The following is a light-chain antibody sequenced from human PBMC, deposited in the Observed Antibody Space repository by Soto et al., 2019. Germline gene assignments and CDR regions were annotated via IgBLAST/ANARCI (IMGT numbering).Light chain of an antibody. CDR2: AAS. J-gene: IGKJ4*01. CDR3: RQIWPYPLA. CDR1: QDVSRS. Sequence: DTQLTQSPSFLSASVGDRVTIACRASQDVSRSVGWYQQKPGKALKLLISAASTLNSGFPSRFSAIDSGTAFTLTLSVFLPEDFATRPCRQIWPYPLAFGGGKKVQI. V-gene: IGKV1-9*01.